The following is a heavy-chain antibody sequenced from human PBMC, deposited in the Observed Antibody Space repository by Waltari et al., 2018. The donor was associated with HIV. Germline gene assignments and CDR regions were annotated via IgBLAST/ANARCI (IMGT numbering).Heavy chain of an antibody. CDR1: GGSISSGSNS. Sequence: QVQLQESGTGLVKPSQTLSLTCTVSGGSISSGSNSWGWIRHTAGKGLEWIGRIYTSGSTNYNPSLKRRVTISVDTSKNQFSLKLSSVTAADTAVYYCARDRPYYYGSGSLRYFDYWGQGTLVTVSS. CDR2: IYTSGST. J-gene: IGHJ4*02. D-gene: IGHD3-10*01. V-gene: IGHV4-61*02. CDR3: ARDRPYYYGSGSLRYFDY.